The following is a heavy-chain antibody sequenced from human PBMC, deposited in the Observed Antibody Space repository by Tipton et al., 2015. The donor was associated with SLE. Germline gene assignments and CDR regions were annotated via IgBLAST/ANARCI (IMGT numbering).Heavy chain of an antibody. D-gene: IGHD1-14*01. V-gene: IGHV3-48*03. CDR3: AKEGGGNRFDY. Sequence: SLRLSCAASGFTFSDYEMNWVRQAPGKGLEWVAYITGSGRTIHYAESVKGRFSISRDNAKNSLYLQMNNLRAEDTAVYYCAKEGGGNRFDYWGQGTLVTVSS. J-gene: IGHJ4*02. CDR2: ITGSGRTI. CDR1: GFTFSDYE.